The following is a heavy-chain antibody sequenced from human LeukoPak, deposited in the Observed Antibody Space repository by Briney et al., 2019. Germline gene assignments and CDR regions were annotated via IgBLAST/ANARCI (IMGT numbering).Heavy chain of an antibody. J-gene: IGHJ6*02. CDR3: AREIVPAAMQDYYYGMDV. D-gene: IGHD2-2*01. CDR1: GFTFSSCG. CDR2: IWYDGSNK. V-gene: IGHV3-33*01. Sequence: GGSLRLSCAASGFTFSSCGMHWVRQAPGKGLEWVAVIWYDGSNKYYADSVKGRFTISRDNSKNTLYLQMNSLRAEDTAVYYCAREIVPAAMQDYYYGMDVWGQGTTVTVSS.